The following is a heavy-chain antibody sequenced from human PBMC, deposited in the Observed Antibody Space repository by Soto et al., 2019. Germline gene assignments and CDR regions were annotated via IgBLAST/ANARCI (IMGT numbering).Heavy chain of an antibody. J-gene: IGHJ4*02. Sequence: XTLSLNCAISGDSVSRTSVAWNCLWQSPSRGLEWLGRTNYRSTWNSDYAVSVRGRITINPDTSKSQFSLQLNSVIPEDTAVYYCVRGQFSAFDCWGQGTLVTVSS. CDR2: TNYRSTWNS. CDR1: GDSVSRTSVA. V-gene: IGHV6-1*01. CDR3: VRGQFSAFDC.